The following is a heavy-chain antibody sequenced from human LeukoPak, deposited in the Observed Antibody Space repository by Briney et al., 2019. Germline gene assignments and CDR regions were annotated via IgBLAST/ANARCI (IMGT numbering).Heavy chain of an antibody. CDR1: GYTFTGYY. CDR3: ARELGYCSGGSCLYFDH. CDR2: INPNSGGT. D-gene: IGHD2-15*01. V-gene: IGHV1-2*02. J-gene: IGHJ4*02. Sequence: ASVKVSCKASGYTFTGYYMHWVRQAPGQGLEWMGWINPNSGGTNYAQKFQGRVTMTRDTSISTAYMELSRLRSDDTAVYYCARELGYCSGGSCLYFDHWGQGTLVTVSS.